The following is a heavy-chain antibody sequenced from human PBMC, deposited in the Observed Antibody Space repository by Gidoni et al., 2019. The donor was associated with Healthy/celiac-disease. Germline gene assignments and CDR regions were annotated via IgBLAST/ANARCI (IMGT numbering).Heavy chain of an antibody. D-gene: IGHD6-19*01. CDR3: ARDQRVIAVAGSGGGFDY. CDR1: GFTFSSYS. CDR2: ISSSSSYI. Sequence: EVQLVESGGGLVKPGGSLRLSCAASGFTFSSYSMNWVRQAPGKGLEWVSSISSSSSYIYYADSVKGRFTISRDNAKNSLYLQMNSLRAEDTAVYYCARDQRVIAVAGSGGGFDYWGQGTLVTVSS. J-gene: IGHJ4*02. V-gene: IGHV3-21*01.